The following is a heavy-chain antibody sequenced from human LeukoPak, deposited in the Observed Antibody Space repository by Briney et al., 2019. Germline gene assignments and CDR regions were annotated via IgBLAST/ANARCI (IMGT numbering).Heavy chain of an antibody. D-gene: IGHD3-10*01. J-gene: IGHJ4*02. Sequence: GKSLRLSCAASGFTFSSNGMHWVRQAPGKGLEWVAVISFDGSNKNYADSVKGRFSISRDNSKNTLYLQMNSLRAEDTAVYYCAKDRISWFGDLTYWGQGTLVTVSS. V-gene: IGHV3-30*18. CDR2: ISFDGSNK. CDR3: AKDRISWFGDLTY. CDR1: GFTFSSNG.